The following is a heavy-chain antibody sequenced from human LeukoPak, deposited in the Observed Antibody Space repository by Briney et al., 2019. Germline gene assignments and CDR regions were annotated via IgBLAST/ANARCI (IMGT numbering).Heavy chain of an antibody. Sequence: ASVKVFCKASGYTFTNYYMHWVRQAPGQGLEWMGIINPSGGGTTYAQKFQGRVSMTRDTSTSTFYMDLSSLRSEDTAVYYCARTRDGDYFDYWGQGTLVTVSS. D-gene: IGHD4-17*01. V-gene: IGHV1-46*01. CDR3: ARTRDGDYFDY. CDR1: GYTFTNYY. CDR2: INPSGGGT. J-gene: IGHJ4*02.